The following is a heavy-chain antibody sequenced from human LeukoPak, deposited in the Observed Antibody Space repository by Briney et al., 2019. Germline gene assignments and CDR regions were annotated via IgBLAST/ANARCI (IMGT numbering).Heavy chain of an antibody. D-gene: IGHD6-13*01. CDR3: ARGSSNTWPPGAEYFQY. J-gene: IGHJ1*01. V-gene: IGHV3-33*01. Sequence: GGPLRLPCGASGFALWSFGLLGVRQAPGEGGEGVAVVWHEGNKKDYADSVKGRFTISRDNSKNTLSLQMNDLRAEDTAVYYCARGSSNTWPPGAEYFQYWGQGTLVTVSS. CDR1: GFALWSFG. CDR2: VWHEGNKK.